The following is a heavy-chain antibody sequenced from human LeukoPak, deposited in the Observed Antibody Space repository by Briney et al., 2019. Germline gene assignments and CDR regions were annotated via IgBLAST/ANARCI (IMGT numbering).Heavy chain of an antibody. V-gene: IGHV1-2*02. D-gene: IGHD5-24*01. CDR3: ARKGDDGYNFGY. J-gene: IGHJ4*02. CDR2: INSNSGGT. Sequence: ASVKVSCKPSGYTFTGYYMHWVRQAPGQGLEWMGWINSNSGGTKYAQKFQDRVTMTRDTSISTAYMELNMLTSDDTAVYYCARKGDDGYNFGYWGQGTLVTVSS. CDR1: GYTFTGYY.